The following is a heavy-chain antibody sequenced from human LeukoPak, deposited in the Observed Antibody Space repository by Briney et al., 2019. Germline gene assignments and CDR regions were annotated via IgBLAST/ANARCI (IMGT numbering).Heavy chain of an antibody. J-gene: IGHJ5*02. CDR3: ARRGDSSSSGWFDP. Sequence: RGESLKISCKGSGYSFTSYWIGWVRQMPGKGLEWMGIIYPGDSDTRYSPSFHRQVTISADKSISTAYLQWSSLKASDAAMYYCARRGDSSSSGWFDPWGQGTLVTVSS. V-gene: IGHV5-51*01. CDR2: IYPGDSDT. D-gene: IGHD6-6*01. CDR1: GYSFTSYW.